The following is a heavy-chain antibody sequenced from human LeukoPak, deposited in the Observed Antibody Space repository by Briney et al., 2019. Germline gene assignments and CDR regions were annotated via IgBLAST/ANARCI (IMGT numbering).Heavy chain of an antibody. V-gene: IGHV4-59*01. CDR2: IYYSGST. Sequence: SETLSLTCSVSGASISGYYWSWIRQPPGKGLEWIGYIYYSGSTNYNPSLKSRVTISVDTSKNQFSLKLSSVTAADTAVYYCARRTDYFDYWGQGTLVTVSS. J-gene: IGHJ4*02. D-gene: IGHD1-1*01. CDR3: ARRTDYFDY. CDR1: GASISGYY.